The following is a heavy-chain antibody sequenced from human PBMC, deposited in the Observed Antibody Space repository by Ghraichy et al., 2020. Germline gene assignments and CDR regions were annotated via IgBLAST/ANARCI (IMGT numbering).Heavy chain of an antibody. CDR1: GGSISSSSYY. V-gene: IGHV4-39*01. CDR2: IYYSGST. CDR3: ARHGYCSSTSCYGWFDP. J-gene: IGHJ5*02. D-gene: IGHD2-2*03. Sequence: SETLSLTCTVSGGSISSSSYYWGWIRQPPGKGLEWIGSIYYSGSTYYNPSLKSRVTISVDTSKNQFSLKLSSVTAADTAVYYCARHGYCSSTSCYGWFDPWGQGTLVTVSS.